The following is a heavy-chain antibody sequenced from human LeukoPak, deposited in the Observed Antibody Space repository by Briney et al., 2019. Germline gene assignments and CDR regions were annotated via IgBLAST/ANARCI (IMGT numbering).Heavy chain of an antibody. V-gene: IGHV4-39*01. J-gene: IGHJ5*02. Sequence: SETLSLTCTVSGGSISSSSYYWGWTRQPPGKGLEWIGSIYYSGSTYYNPSLKSRVTMSVDTSKNQFSLKLSSVTAADTAVYYCARQHSSSWSDWFDPWGQGTLVTVSS. CDR1: GGSISSSSYY. D-gene: IGHD6-13*01. CDR2: IYYSGST. CDR3: ARQHSSSWSDWFDP.